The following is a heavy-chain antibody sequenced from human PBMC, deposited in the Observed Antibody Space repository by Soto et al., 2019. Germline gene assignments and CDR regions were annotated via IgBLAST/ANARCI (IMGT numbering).Heavy chain of an antibody. J-gene: IGHJ3*02. CDR3: ARGYCSGGSCYRFRGLTAFDI. Sequence: PSETLSLTCAVYGGSFSGYYWSWIRQPPGKGLEWIGEINHSGSTNYNPSLKSRVTISVDTSRNQFSLKLSSVTAADTAVYYCARGYCSGGSCYRFRGLTAFDIWGQGTMVTVSS. D-gene: IGHD2-15*01. CDR1: GGSFSGYY. V-gene: IGHV4-34*01. CDR2: INHSGST.